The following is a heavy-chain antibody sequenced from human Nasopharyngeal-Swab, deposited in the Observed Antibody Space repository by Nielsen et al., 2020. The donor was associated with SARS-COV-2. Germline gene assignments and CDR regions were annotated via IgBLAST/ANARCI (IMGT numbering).Heavy chain of an antibody. CDR2: ISWNSANI. Sequence: VRQAPGKGLEWISGISWNSANIGYADSVKGRFIISRDNAKNSLHLQMNSLRAEDMAVYYCAKSTGNYYYYYGVEVWGQGTTVTVSS. J-gene: IGHJ6*02. CDR3: AKSTGNYYYYYGVEV. D-gene: IGHD3-10*01. V-gene: IGHV3-9*03.